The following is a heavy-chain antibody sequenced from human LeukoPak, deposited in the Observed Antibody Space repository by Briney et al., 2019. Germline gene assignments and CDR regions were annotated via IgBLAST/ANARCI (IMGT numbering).Heavy chain of an antibody. J-gene: IGHJ4*02. CDR2: ISYDGSNK. CDR3: ARDLGLRLGESSFPDY. V-gene: IGHV3-30-3*01. Sequence: GRSLRLSCAASGFTFSSYAMHWVRQAPGKGLEWVAVISYDGSNKYYADSVKGRFTISRDNSKNTLYLQMNSLRAEDTAVYYCARDLGLRLGESSFPDYWGQGTLVTVSS. D-gene: IGHD3-16*02. CDR1: GFTFSSYA.